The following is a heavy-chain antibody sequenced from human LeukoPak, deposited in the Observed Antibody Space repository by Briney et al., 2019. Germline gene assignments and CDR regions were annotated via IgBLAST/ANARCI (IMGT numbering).Heavy chain of an antibody. J-gene: IGHJ6*03. V-gene: IGHV3-30*18. CDR2: ISYDGSNK. D-gene: IGHD4-17*01. CDR1: GYTLTELS. Sequence: SCKVSGYTLTELSMHWVRQAPGKGLEWVAVISYDGSNKYYADSVKGRFTISRDNSKNTLYLQMNSLRAEDTAVYYCAKDPGYGDSRGNYYYYYMDVWGKGTTVTVSS. CDR3: AKDPGYGDSRGNYYYYYMDV.